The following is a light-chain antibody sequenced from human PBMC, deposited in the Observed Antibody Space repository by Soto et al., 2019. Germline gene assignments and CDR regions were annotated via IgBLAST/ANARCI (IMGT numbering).Light chain of an antibody. V-gene: IGLV2-11*01. CDR3: CSYAGGYTYL. CDR1: GNDVGAYNY. CDR2: GVV. Sequence: SALTQPRSVSGSPGQSVTISCTGTGNDVGAYNYVPWYQQHPGRPPKLLIYGVVRWPSGVPDRFSGSKSGNTASLTISGLQAEDEADYFCCSYAGGYTYLFGTGTKVTVL. J-gene: IGLJ1*01.